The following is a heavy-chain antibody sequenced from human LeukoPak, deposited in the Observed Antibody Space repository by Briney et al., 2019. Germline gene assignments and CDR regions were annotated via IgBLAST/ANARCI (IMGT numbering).Heavy chain of an antibody. D-gene: IGHD6-13*01. Sequence: GGSLRLSCAASGFTFSNYNMNWVRQAPGKAMEWVSSITSSGTYIFYADSVKGRFTISRDNAKNSLYLQMNSLRAEDTAVYYCARDLMGIAYRGAFYYWGQGTLVTVSS. CDR1: GFTFSNYN. V-gene: IGHV3-21*04. J-gene: IGHJ4*02. CDR2: ITSSGTYI. CDR3: ARDLMGIAYRGAFYY.